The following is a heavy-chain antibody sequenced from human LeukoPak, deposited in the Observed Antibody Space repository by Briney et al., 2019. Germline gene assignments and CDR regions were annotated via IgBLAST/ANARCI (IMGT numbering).Heavy chain of an antibody. Sequence: GGSLRLSCAASGFTFTRYGIHWVRQAPGKGLEWVTFIRNDGSDKYYADSVKGRFTISRDNSKNTLYLQMNSLRAEDTAVYYCARANSGRDAFDIWGQGTMVTVSS. J-gene: IGHJ3*02. CDR2: IRNDGSDK. V-gene: IGHV3-30*02. CDR1: GFTFTRYG. D-gene: IGHD6-19*01. CDR3: ARANSGRDAFDI.